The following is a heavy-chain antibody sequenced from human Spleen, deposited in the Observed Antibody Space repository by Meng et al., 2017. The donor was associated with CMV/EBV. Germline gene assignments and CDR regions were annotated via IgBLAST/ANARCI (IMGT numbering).Heavy chain of an antibody. CDR1: GGNFNSYS. J-gene: IGHJ6*02. CDR3: ARRLMLFKGYHHYAMDV. D-gene: IGHD3-10*01. CDR2: IVPLLRTP. Sequence: SVKVSCKAYGGNFNSYSFIWVRQAPGQGLEWVGGIVPLLRTPMFAQRFQGRVTITADRSSSTTYMELSSLRSEDTAVYYCARRLMLFKGYHHYAMDVWGQGTTVTVSS. V-gene: IGHV1-69*08.